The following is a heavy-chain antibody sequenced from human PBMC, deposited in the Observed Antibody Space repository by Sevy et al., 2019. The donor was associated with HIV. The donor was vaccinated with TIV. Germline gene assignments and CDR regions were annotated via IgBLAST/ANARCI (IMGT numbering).Heavy chain of an antibody. J-gene: IGHJ1*01. CDR1: GFTFTLYS. CDR2: ISFDGSNK. V-gene: IGHV3-30-3*01. D-gene: IGHD1-1*01. CDR3: ALERLSSDVAEYFQN. Sequence: GGSLRLSCAASGFTFTLYSMHWVRQAPGKGLEWVATISFDGSNKHYADSVKGRFTISRDNFQNSLFLQMNSLRPEDTAVYYCALERLSSDVAEYFQNWGQGTLVTVSS.